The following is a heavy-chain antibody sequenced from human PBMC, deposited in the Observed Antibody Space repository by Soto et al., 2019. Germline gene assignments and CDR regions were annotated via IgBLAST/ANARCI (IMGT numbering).Heavy chain of an antibody. J-gene: IGHJ6*02. CDR3: ARDLLTAAAAGGYYYYYYGMDV. Sequence: GGSLRLSCAASGFTFSSYSMNWVRQAPGKGLEWVSSISSSSSYIYYADSVKGRFTISRDNAKNSLYLQMNSLRAEDTAVYYCARDLLTAAAAGGYYYYYYGMDVWGQGTTVTVSS. CDR2: ISSSSSYI. V-gene: IGHV3-21*01. CDR1: GFTFSSYS. D-gene: IGHD6-13*01.